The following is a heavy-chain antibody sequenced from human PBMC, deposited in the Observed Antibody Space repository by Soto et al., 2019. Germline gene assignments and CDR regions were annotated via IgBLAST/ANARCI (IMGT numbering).Heavy chain of an antibody. CDR1: GYSFTSYW. CDR2: IDPSDSYT. V-gene: IGHV5-10-1*01. J-gene: IGHJ6*02. CDR3: SRQEPPLYGMDV. Sequence: GESLKISCKGSGYSFTSYWISWVRQMPGKGLEWMGRIDPSDSYTNYSPSFQGHVTISADKSISTAYLQWSSLKASDTAMYYCSRQEPPLYGMDVWGQGTTVTVS. D-gene: IGHD1-1*01.